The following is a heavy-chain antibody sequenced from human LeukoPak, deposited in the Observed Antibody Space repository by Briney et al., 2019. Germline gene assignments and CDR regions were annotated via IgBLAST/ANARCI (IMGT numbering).Heavy chain of an antibody. Sequence: ASVKVSCKVSGYTLTGFSMHWVRQAPGQGLEWMGWINPNSGGTNYAQKFQGRVTMTRDTSISTAYMELSRLRSDDTAVYYCAGTYDSSGYYGYWGQGTLVTVSS. V-gene: IGHV1-2*02. D-gene: IGHD3-22*01. CDR3: AGTYDSSGYYGY. J-gene: IGHJ4*02. CDR2: INPNSGGT. CDR1: GYTLTGFS.